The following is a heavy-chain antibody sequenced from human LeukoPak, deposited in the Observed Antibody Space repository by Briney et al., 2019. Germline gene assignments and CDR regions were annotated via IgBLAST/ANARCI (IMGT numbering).Heavy chain of an antibody. V-gene: IGHV3-7*01. CDR3: ARDDGIRTVDY. D-gene: IGHD1-14*01. J-gene: IGHJ4*02. CDR2: IKEDGSDK. Sequence: GGSLRLSCAASGFTFSSHWMSWVRQAPGKGLEWVANIKEDGSDKYYVDSVKGRFTISRDNAKNSLYLQMNGLRAEDTAVYYCARDDGIRTVDYWGQGTLVTVSS. CDR1: GFTFSSHW.